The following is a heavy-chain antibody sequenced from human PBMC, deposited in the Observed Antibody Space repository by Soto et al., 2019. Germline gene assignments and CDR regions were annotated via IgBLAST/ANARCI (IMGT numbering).Heavy chain of an antibody. V-gene: IGHV1-2*04. CDR2: INPNSGAT. Sequence: QVQLVQSGAEVRSLGPSLTSSGRPSEAPFADNIIPWWHQALDQGLEGMGWINPNSGATNYAQKFRGWVTMTRDTSIRTVYMQLSRLRSDDTAVYYCARESGGATATLDYYYFYMDVWGTGTTVTVSS. CDR1: EAPFADNI. J-gene: IGHJ6*03. CDR3: ARESGGATATLDYYYFYMDV. D-gene: IGHD5-12*01.